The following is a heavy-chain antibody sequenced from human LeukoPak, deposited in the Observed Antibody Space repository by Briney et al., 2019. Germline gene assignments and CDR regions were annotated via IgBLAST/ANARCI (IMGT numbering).Heavy chain of an antibody. D-gene: IGHD3-10*01. CDR1: GASITSGRFD. J-gene: IGHJ3*02. CDR2: IDISGCT. Sequence: SQTLSLTCDGSGASITSGRFDWSWTRQPAGKGLEWIGRIDISGCTNYNPSLKSRVTISVDTSKDQFSLKLNSVTAADAAVYYCARGPYGSNVFGIWGPGIMVIVSS. V-gene: IGHV4-61*02. CDR3: ARGPYGSNVFGI.